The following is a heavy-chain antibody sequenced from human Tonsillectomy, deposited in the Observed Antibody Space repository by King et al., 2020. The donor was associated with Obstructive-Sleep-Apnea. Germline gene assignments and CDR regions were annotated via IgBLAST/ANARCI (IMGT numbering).Heavy chain of an antibody. J-gene: IGHJ5*02. CDR1: GGSISSYY. Sequence: QVQLQESGPGLVKPSETLSLTCTVSGGSISSYYWSWVRQPPGKGLEWIGYIFTSGNTNYNPSLKSRVTISTNTSRNQFSLKLSSVTAADTAVYYCARRHGDNWFDPWGQGIRVTVSS. D-gene: IGHD3-10*01. V-gene: IGHV4-4*08. CDR3: ARRHGDNWFDP. CDR2: IFTSGNT.